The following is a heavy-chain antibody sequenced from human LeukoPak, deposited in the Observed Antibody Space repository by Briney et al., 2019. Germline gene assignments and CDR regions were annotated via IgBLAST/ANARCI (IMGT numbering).Heavy chain of an antibody. Sequence: GGSLRLSCAASGFTFSSSWMSWVRQAPGKGLEWVANIKQDGSEKYYVDSVKGRFTISRDNAKNSLYLQMNSLRAEDTAVYYCARDTAMVTGPYYYYYYMDVWGKGTTVTVSS. CDR3: ARDTAMVTGPYYYYYYMDV. V-gene: IGHV3-7*03. CDR2: IKQDGSEK. J-gene: IGHJ6*03. D-gene: IGHD5-18*01. CDR1: GFTFSSSW.